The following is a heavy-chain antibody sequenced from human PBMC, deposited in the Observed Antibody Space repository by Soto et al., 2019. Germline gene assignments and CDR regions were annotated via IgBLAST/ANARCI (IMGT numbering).Heavy chain of an antibody. CDR2: IIPIFGTA. J-gene: IGHJ4*02. Sequence: SVKVSRKASGGTFSSYAISWLRQAPGQGLEWMGGIIPIFGTANYAQKFQGRVTITADESTSTAYMELSSLRSEDTAVYYCARGAPENDSSGYYYLDWGQGTLVTVSS. D-gene: IGHD3-22*01. V-gene: IGHV1-69*13. CDR1: GGTFSSYA. CDR3: ARGAPENDSSGYYYLD.